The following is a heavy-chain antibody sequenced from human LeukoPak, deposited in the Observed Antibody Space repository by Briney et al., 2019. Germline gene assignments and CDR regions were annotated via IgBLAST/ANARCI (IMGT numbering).Heavy chain of an antibody. CDR3: ARDYGDRFDY. V-gene: IGHV1-2*02. CDR2: INPNSGGT. J-gene: IGHJ4*02. Sequence: ASVKVSCKGSGYRYTGYYMHWVRQAPGQGLEWMGWINPNSGGTNYAQKFQGRVTMTRDTSISTAYMKLSRLRSDDTAVYYCARDYGDRFDYWGQGTLVTVSS. CDR1: GYRYTGYY. D-gene: IGHD4-17*01.